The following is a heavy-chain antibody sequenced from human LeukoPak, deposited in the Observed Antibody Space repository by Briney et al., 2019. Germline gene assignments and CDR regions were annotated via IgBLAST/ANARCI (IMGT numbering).Heavy chain of an antibody. CDR2: IYSDGSA. CDR1: GVTFSDNR. V-gene: IGHV3-53*01. J-gene: IGHJ5*02. Sequence: GGSLRLSCAASGVTFSDNRMRWVRQAPGKGLEWVSVIYSDGSAYYADSVKGRFTISRDNSKSTLYLQMNSLRADDTAVYYCVRDLTWGQGTLVTVSS. CDR3: VRDLT.